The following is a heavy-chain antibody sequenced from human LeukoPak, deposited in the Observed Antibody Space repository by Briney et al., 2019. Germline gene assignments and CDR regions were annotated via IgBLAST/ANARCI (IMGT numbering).Heavy chain of an antibody. CDR2: TFKSGST. D-gene: IGHD6-19*01. Sequence: SETLSLTCIVSGDSISRYSWSWVRQPPGKGLDWITYTFKSGSTYYNPFLKSRVTISVDTSKNQFSLKLSSVTAADTAVYYCARYSSGWYYFDYWGQGTLVTVSS. CDR3: ARYSSGWYYFDY. J-gene: IGHJ4*02. V-gene: IGHV4-59*01. CDR1: GDSISRYS.